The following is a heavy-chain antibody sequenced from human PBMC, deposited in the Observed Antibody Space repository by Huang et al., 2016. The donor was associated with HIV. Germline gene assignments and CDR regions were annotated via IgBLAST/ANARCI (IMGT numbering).Heavy chain of an antibody. CDR1: GDSINSDNYY. Sequence: QVQLQESGPRLVKPSQTLSLTCAVSGDSINSDNYYWSWIRQPAGKGLEWIGHIYTRWSTNYNPSLKSRVTISVDTSKNQFSLKLTSVTASDTAIYDCARGGTYNTRGWYFDYWGQGTLVPVSS. CDR2: IYTRWST. CDR3: ARGGTYNTRGWYFDY. D-gene: IGHD1-20*01. V-gene: IGHV4-61*09. J-gene: IGHJ4*02.